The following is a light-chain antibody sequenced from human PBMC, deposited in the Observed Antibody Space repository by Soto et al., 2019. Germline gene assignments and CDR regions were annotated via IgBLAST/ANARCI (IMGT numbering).Light chain of an antibody. CDR1: QTISVS. Sequence: IQMTQSPSTLSASVGDTVTITCRASQTISVSLAWYRQKPGKAPNLLLYDASTLQEGVPSRFSGSGSGTESTLTVTRLQPDDFATDFCQQYDKDSTFGQGTKVDVK. V-gene: IGKV1-5*01. CDR2: DAS. J-gene: IGKJ1*01. CDR3: QQYDKDST.